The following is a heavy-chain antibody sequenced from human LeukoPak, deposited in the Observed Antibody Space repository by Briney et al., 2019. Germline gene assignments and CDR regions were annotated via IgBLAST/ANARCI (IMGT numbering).Heavy chain of an antibody. CDR1: GGSISSYY. CDR3: ARQLVATGIDY. CDR2: IYYSGST. D-gene: IGHD5-12*01. Sequence: PSETLCLTCTVSGGSISSYYWSWVRQPPGKGLEWIWYIYYSGSTNYNPSPKSRVTISIDTSKNQFSLKLSSVTAADSAVYYCARQLVATGIDYWGQGTLVTVSS. V-gene: IGHV4-59*08. J-gene: IGHJ4*02.